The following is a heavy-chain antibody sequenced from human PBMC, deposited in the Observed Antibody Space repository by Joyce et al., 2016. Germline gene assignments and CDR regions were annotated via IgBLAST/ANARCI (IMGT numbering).Heavy chain of an antibody. J-gene: IGHJ6*02. CDR2: IVPILGTR. D-gene: IGHD5-12*01. CDR3: ARGVTGYSGYDPKYYYYGMDV. V-gene: IGHV1-69*01. Sequence: SSVKVSCKASGGIFSSYAISWVRQAPGQGLEWMGGIVPILGTRNYAQAFQARVTITADESTSTSFMELSSLRSEDSAIYYCARGVTGYSGYDPKYYYYGMDVWGQGTTVTVSS. CDR1: GGIFSSYA.